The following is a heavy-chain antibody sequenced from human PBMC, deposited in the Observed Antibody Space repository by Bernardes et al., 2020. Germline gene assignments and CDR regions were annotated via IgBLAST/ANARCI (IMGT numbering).Heavy chain of an antibody. CDR2: INSDGSST. V-gene: IGHV3-74*01. D-gene: IGHD2-21*02. Sequence: GGSLRLSCAASGFTFSSYWMHWVRQAPGKGLVWVSRINSDGSSTSYADSVKGRFTISRDNAKNTLYLQMNSLRAEDTAVYYCARDCGGDCYSNHFDYWGQGTLVTVSS. J-gene: IGHJ4*02. CDR3: ARDCGGDCYSNHFDY. CDR1: GFTFSSYW.